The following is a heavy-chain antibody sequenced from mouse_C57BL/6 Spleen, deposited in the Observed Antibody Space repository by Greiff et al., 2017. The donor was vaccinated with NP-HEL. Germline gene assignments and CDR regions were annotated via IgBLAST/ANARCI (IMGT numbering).Heavy chain of an antibody. J-gene: IGHJ3*01. V-gene: IGHV5-4*03. CDR1: GFTFSSYA. D-gene: IGHD2-4*01. CDR2: ISDGGSYT. Sequence: EVKLMESGGGLVKPGGSLKLSCAASGFTFSSYAMSWVRQTPEKRLEWVATISDGGSYTYYPDNVKGRFTISRDNAKNNLYLQMSHLKSEDTAMYYCARGSRDYDYTWFAYWGQGTLVTVSA. CDR3: ARGSRDYDYTWFAY.